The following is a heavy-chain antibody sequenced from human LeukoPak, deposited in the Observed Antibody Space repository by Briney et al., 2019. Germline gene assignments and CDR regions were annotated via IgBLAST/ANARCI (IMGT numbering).Heavy chain of an antibody. D-gene: IGHD5-24*01. V-gene: IGHV1-69*13. CDR1: GYTFTSYY. CDR3: ARRERELQLSY. CDR2: IIPIFGTA. J-gene: IGHJ4*02. Sequence: ASVKVSCKASGYTFTSYYMHWVRQAPGQGLEWMGGIIPIFGTANYAQKFQGRVTITADESTSTAYMELSSLRSEDTAVYYCARRERELQLSYWGQGTLVTVSS.